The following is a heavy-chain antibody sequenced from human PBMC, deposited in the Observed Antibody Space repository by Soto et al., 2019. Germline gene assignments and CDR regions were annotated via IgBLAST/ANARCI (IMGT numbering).Heavy chain of an antibody. V-gene: IGHV1-18*01. CDR2: ISAHNGNT. J-gene: IGHJ4*02. D-gene: IGHD1-1*01. CDR3: ARGRYGDY. CDR1: GYGFTTYG. Sequence: QVHLVQSGAEVKKPGASVKVSCKGSGYGFTTYGITWVRQAPGQGLEWMAWISAHNGNTNYAQKLQGRVTVTRDTSTSTAYMELRSLRSDDKAVYYCARGRYGDYWGKGALVTVSS.